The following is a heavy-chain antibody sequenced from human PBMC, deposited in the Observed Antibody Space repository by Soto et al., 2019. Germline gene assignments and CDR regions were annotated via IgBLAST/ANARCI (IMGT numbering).Heavy chain of an antibody. J-gene: IGHJ5*02. D-gene: IGHD3-22*01. Sequence: WVRQMPGKGLEWMGIIYPGDSDTRYSPSFQGQVTISADKSISTAYLQWSSLKASDTATYYCARGGRRYYYDSSGEYNWFDPWGQGTLVIVSS. CDR2: IYPGDSDT. V-gene: IGHV5-51*01. CDR3: ARGGRRYYYDSSGEYNWFDP.